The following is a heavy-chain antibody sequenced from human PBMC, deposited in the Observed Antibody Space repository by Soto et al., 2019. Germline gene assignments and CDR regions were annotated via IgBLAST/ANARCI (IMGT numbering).Heavy chain of an antibody. CDR2: IIPIFGTA. J-gene: IGHJ3*02. CDR3: ASGGYYDILTGYNDAFDI. CDR1: GGTFSSYA. Sequence: SVKVSCKASGGTFSSYAISWVRQAPGQGLEWMGGIIPIFGTANYAQKFQGRVTITADESTSTAYMELSSLRSEDTAVYYCASGGYYDILTGYNDAFDIWGQGTMVTVSS. D-gene: IGHD3-9*01. V-gene: IGHV1-69*13.